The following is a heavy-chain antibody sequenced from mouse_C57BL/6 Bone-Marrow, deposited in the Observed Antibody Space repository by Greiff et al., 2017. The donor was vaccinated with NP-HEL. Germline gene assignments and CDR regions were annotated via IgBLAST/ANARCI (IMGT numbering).Heavy chain of an antibody. J-gene: IGHJ3*01. V-gene: IGHV3-6*01. CDR3: AREGQLRGFAY. Sequence: EVQRVESGPGLVKPSQSLSLTCSVTGYSITSGYYWNWIRQFPGNKLEWMGYISYDGSNNYNPSLKNRISITRDTSKNQFFLKLNSVTTEDTATYYCAREGQLRGFAYWGQGTLVTVSA. CDR1: GYSITSGYY. D-gene: IGHD3-2*02. CDR2: ISYDGSN.